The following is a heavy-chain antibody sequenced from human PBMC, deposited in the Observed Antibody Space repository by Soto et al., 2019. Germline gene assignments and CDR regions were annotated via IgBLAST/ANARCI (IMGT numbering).Heavy chain of an antibody. J-gene: IGHJ5*02. V-gene: IGHV1-8*01. CDR1: GYTFTSYD. Sequence: GASVKVSCKASGYTFTSYDINWVRQATGQGLEWMGWMNPNSGNTDYAQKFQGRVTMTRNTSISTAYMELSSLRSEDTAVYYCARERSAAGTGWVDPWGQGTLVTVSS. CDR2: MNPNSGNT. CDR3: ARERSAAGTGWVDP. D-gene: IGHD6-13*01.